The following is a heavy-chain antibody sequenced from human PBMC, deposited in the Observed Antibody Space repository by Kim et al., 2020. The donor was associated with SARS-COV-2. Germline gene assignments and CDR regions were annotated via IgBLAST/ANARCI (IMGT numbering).Heavy chain of an antibody. J-gene: IGHJ6*02. D-gene: IGHD5-12*01. CDR3: AKDSIVATIGDYYYYGMDV. V-gene: IGHV3-9*01. Sequence: GRFTISRDNDKNYLYLQMNSLRAEDTALYYCAKDSIVATIGDYYYYGMDVWGQGTTVTVSS.